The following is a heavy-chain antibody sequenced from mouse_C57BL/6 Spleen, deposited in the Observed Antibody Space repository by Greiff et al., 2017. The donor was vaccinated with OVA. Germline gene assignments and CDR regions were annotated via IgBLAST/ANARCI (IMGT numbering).Heavy chain of an antibody. J-gene: IGHJ1*03. V-gene: IGHV5-16*01. D-gene: IGHD1-1*01. CDR3: ARDPPRIRGSSWYFDV. Sequence: EVKLMESEGGLVQPGSSMKLSCTASGFTFSDYYMAWVRQVPEKGLEWVANINYDGSSTYYLDSLKSRFIISRDNAKNILYLQMSSLKSEDTATYYCARDPPRIRGSSWYFDVWGTGTTVTVSS. CDR2: INYDGSST. CDR1: GFTFSDYY.